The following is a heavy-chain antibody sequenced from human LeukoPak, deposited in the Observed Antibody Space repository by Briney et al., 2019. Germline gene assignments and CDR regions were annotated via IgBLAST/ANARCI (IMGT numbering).Heavy chain of an antibody. CDR3: ARYSIPNYYYYYMDV. J-gene: IGHJ6*03. Sequence: PSETLSLTCTVSGGSISSYYWSWIRQPPGKGLKWIGYIYYSGSTSYSPSLRSRVTISVDTSKNQFSLKLSSVTAADTAVYYCARYSIPNYYYYYMDVWGKGTTVTVSS. CDR2: IYYSGST. D-gene: IGHD4-11*01. CDR1: GGSISSYY. V-gene: IGHV4-59*01.